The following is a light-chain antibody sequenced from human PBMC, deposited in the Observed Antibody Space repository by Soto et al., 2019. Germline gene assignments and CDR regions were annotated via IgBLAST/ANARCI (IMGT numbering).Light chain of an antibody. Sequence: EIVLTQSPGTLSLSPEERATLSCRVSQSVSSSYLAWYQQKPGQAPRLLIYGASSRATGIPGRFSGSGSGTAFTLTISKLEPEDFAVYYCQQYGRSPFTFGPGTKVDIK. CDR1: QSVSSSY. CDR2: GAS. J-gene: IGKJ3*01. V-gene: IGKV3-20*01. CDR3: QQYGRSPFT.